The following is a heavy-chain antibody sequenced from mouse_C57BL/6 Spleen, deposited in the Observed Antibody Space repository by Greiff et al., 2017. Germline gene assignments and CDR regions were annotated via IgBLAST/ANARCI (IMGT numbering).Heavy chain of an antibody. CDR2: INPNYGTT. J-gene: IGHJ3*01. V-gene: IGHV1-39*01. CDR1: GYSFTDYN. D-gene: IGHD1-1*01. CDR3: ARGDYYYGSSPWFAY. Sequence: VQLKESGPELVKPGASVKISCKASGYSFTDYNMNWVKQSNGKSLEWIGVINPNYGTTSHNQKFKGKATLTVDQSSSTAYMQLNSLTSDDSAVYYCARGDYYYGSSPWFAYWGQGTLVTVSA.